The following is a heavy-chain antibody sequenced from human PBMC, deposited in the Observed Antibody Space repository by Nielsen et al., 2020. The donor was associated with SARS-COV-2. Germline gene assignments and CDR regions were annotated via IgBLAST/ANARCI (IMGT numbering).Heavy chain of an antibody. CDR3: ARPHGNY. CDR2: IFYNGGT. J-gene: IGHJ4*02. CDR1: GGSFSGYY. V-gene: IGHV4-34*12. Sequence: SETLSLTCAVYGGSFSGYYWSWIRQPPGKGLEWIGTIFYNGGTYYNPSLESRLTLSVDTSMNQFSLKLTSVTAADTAIYYCARPHGNYWGRGTLVTVSS.